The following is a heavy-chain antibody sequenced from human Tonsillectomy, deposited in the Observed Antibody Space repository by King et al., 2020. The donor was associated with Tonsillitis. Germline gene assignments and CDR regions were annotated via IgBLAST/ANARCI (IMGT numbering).Heavy chain of an antibody. CDR2: IYTSGST. J-gene: IGHJ4*02. CDR1: GGSISISY. D-gene: IGHD6-19*01. Sequence: QLQESGPGLVKPSETLSLTCTVSGGSISISYWSWIRQPAGKGLEWIGRIYTSGSTNYNPSLKSRVTMSVDTSKNQFSLKLSSVTAADTAVYFCARGATFRSGWYVDYWGQGTLVTVSS. CDR3: ARGATFRSGWYVDY. V-gene: IGHV4-4*07.